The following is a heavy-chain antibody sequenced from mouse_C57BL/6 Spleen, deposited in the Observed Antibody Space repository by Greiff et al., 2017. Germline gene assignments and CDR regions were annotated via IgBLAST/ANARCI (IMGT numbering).Heavy chain of an antibody. D-gene: IGHD4-1*01. Sequence: EVMLVESGGDLVKPGGSLKLSCAASGFTFSSYGMSWVRQTPDKRLEWVATISSGGSYTYYPDSVKGRFTISRDNAKNTLYLQMSSLKSEDTAMYYCARREVGRYFDYWGQGTTRTVAS. J-gene: IGHJ2*01. CDR1: GFTFSSYG. CDR2: ISSGGSYT. CDR3: ARREVGRYFDY. V-gene: IGHV5-6*02.